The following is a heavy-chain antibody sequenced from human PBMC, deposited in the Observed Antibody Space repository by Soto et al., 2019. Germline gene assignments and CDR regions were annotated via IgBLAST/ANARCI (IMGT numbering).Heavy chain of an antibody. CDR2: IYYSGST. J-gene: IGHJ4*02. Sequence: SSETLSLTCTVSGGSISSYYWSWIRQPPGKGLEWIGYIYYSGSTNYNPSLKSRVTISVDTSKNQFSLKLSSVTAADTAVYYCARDRSGLLRWGQGTLVTVSS. V-gene: IGHV4-59*01. CDR1: GGSISSYY. D-gene: IGHD6-19*01. CDR3: ARDRSGLLR.